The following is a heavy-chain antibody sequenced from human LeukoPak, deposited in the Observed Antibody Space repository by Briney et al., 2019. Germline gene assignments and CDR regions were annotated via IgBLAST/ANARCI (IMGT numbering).Heavy chain of an antibody. J-gene: IGHJ5*02. V-gene: IGHV4-34*01. D-gene: IGHD6-19*01. CDR3: ARPHIAVAGTNGIDWFDP. CDR1: GGSFSGYY. CDR2: VNHGGTA. Sequence: SETLSLTCAIHGGSFSGYYWSWIRQPPGKGLEWIGEVNHGGTANYNPSLKSRVAISLDTSKKQFSLKLSSMTAADTAVYYCARPHIAVAGTNGIDWFDPWGQGTLVTVSS.